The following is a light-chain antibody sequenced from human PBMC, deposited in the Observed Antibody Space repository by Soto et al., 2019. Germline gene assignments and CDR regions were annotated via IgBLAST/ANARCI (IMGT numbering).Light chain of an antibody. Sequence: EIRMTQSPSSLSASVGDRVTITCRASQTIGANLNWYRQKLGKAPTLLIYDASTLQSGVPSRFSGLGSGTDFALTITSLQPDDSATYYCQQSYTTVYTFGQGTKVDIK. CDR1: QTIGAN. V-gene: IGKV1-39*01. CDR3: QQSYTTVYT. J-gene: IGKJ2*01. CDR2: DAS.